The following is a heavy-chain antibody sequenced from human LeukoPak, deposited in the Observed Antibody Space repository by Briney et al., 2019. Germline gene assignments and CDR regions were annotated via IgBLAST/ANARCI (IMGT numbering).Heavy chain of an antibody. V-gene: IGHV3-53*01. Sequence: GGSLRLSCAASGFTVSSNYMSWVRQAPGKGLEWVSVIYSGGSTYYADSEKGRFTISRDNSKNTLYLQMNSLRAEDTAVYYCARDNGRGWYYFDYWGQGTLVTVSS. D-gene: IGHD6-19*01. CDR3: ARDNGRGWYYFDY. CDR1: GFTVSSNY. CDR2: IYSGGST. J-gene: IGHJ4*02.